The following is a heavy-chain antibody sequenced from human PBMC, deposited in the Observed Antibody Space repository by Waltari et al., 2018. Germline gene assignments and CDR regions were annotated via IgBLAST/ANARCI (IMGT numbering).Heavy chain of an antibody. CDR3: ARGPLLSKVDY. Sequence: QVQLQESGPGLVKPSETLSLTCTVSGGSISSYYWSWIRQPPGKGLEWIGYIYTSGSTNSNPSLKSRVTISVDTSKNQFSLNLSSVTAADTAVYYCARGPLLSKVDYWGQGTLVTVSS. D-gene: IGHD1-26*01. CDR2: IYTSGST. J-gene: IGHJ4*02. CDR1: GGSISSYY. V-gene: IGHV4-4*08.